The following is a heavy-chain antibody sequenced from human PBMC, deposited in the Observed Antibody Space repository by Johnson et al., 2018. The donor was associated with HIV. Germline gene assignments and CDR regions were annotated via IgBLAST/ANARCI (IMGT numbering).Heavy chain of an antibody. CDR2: IYRSGTT. J-gene: IGHJ3*01. Sequence: IQPGRSLRLSCAVTGFSVSDNYMTWVRQAPGRGLEWVSSIYRSGTTYHASSVKGRFTISRDDSKNTLYLQMNSLRADDTAVYYCAKDDNLGVWYSDAFDVWG. CDR1: GFSVSDNY. CDR3: AKDDNLGVWYSDAFDV. D-gene: IGHD6-19*01. V-gene: IGHV3-53*01.